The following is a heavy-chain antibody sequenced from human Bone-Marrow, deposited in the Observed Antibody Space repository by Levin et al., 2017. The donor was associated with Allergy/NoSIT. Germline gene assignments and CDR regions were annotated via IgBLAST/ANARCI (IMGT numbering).Heavy chain of an antibody. Sequence: ASVKVSCKASGYTFTGYYMHWVRQAPGQGLEWMGWINPNSGGTNYAQKFQGRVTMTRDTSISTAYMELSRLRSDDTAVYYCARDPDCSSRENWFDPWGQGTLVTVSS. J-gene: IGHJ5*02. CDR3: ARDPDCSSRENWFDP. CDR2: INPNSGGT. D-gene: IGHD2-2*01. CDR1: GYTFTGYY. V-gene: IGHV1-2*02.